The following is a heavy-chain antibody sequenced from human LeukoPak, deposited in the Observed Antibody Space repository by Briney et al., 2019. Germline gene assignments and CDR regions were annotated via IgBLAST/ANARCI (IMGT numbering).Heavy chain of an antibody. CDR3: ARVLRYCSGGNCYSGGLGYMDV. Sequence: GGSLRLSCAASGFTFSDYNMRWIRQAPGKGLEWVSSISRSGSTKYYADAVKGRFTISRDNAKNSLFLQMHSLRAEDTAVYYCARVLRYCSGGNCYSGGLGYMDVWGKGTTVTISS. CDR1: GFTFSDYN. V-gene: IGHV3-11*01. CDR2: ISRSGSTK. D-gene: IGHD2-15*01. J-gene: IGHJ6*03.